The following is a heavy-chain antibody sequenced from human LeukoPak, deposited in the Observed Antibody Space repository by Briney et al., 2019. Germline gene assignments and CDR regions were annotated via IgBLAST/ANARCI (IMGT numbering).Heavy chain of an antibody. Sequence: PGGSLRLSCAASGFTSSSYAMSWVHQAPGKGLEWVSAISGSGGSTYYADSVKGRFTISRDNSKNTLYLQMNSLRAEDTAVYYCARGLTGGDPVWGQGTLVTVSS. V-gene: IGHV3-23*01. D-gene: IGHD7-27*01. J-gene: IGHJ4*02. CDR3: ARGLTGGDPV. CDR2: ISGSGGST. CDR1: GFTSSSYA.